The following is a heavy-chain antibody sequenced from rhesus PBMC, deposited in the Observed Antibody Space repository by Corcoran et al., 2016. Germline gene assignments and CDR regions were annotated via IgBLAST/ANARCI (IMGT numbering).Heavy chain of an antibody. CDR1: GGSISGYYY. V-gene: IGHV4-143*01. Sequence: QVQLQESGPGLVKPSETLSLTCTVSGGSISGYYYWSWIRQPPGKGLEWIGGIYGNSASTYYNPSLKSRVTNSKDTSKNQFALKLSSVTAADTAVYYCADVTTFDYWGQGVLVTVSS. D-gene: IGHD4-17*01. CDR2: IYGNSAST. CDR3: ADVTTFDY. J-gene: IGHJ4*01.